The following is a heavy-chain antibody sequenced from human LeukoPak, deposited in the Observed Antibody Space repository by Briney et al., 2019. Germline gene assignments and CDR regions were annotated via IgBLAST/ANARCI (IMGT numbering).Heavy chain of an antibody. V-gene: IGHV3-23*01. CDR1: GFTFSNYA. J-gene: IGHJ4*02. Sequence: GGSLRLSCAASGFTFSNYAMGWVRQAPGTGLEWVSSISKSGGSTYYADSVKGRFTISRDNSKHTLYLQMNNLRAEDTAVYYCAKAFVTTLTTFDCWGQGILVTVSS. D-gene: IGHD4-17*01. CDR2: ISKSGGST. CDR3: AKAFVTTLTTFDC.